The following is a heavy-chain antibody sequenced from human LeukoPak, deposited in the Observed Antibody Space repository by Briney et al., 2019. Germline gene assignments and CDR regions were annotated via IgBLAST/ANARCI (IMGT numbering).Heavy chain of an antibody. D-gene: IGHD4-17*01. Sequence: QPGGSLRLSCATSGFTFSDYAMSWVRQAPGKGLEWVSSISGSGGSTQYADSVQGRFAISRDNSKNTLYLQMNSLRVEDTAMYFCARDPNGDYIGTFDMWGRGTMVSVSS. V-gene: IGHV3-23*01. CDR3: ARDPNGDYIGTFDM. CDR1: GFTFSDYA. CDR2: ISGSGGST. J-gene: IGHJ3*02.